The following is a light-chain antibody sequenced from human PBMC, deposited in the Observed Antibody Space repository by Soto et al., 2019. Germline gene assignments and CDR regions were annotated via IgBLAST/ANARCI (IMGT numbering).Light chain of an antibody. CDR1: SRDVGGYNY. Sequence: SALTQPASVSGSTGQSITISCTGTSRDVGGYNYVSWYQQHPGKAPKLMIYDVSNRPSGVSNRFSGSTSGNTASLTISGLQAEDEADYFCSSYTSSSPLVVFGGWPQLNVL. V-gene: IGLV2-14*01. J-gene: IGLJ2*01. CDR2: DVS. CDR3: SSYTSSSPLVV.